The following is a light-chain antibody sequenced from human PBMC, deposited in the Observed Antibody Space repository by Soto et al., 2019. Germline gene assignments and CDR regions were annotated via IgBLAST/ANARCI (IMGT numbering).Light chain of an antibody. CDR2: GAS. CDR1: QSVSSN. V-gene: IGKV3-15*01. Sequence: EIVMTQSPATLSVSPGERATLSCRASQSVSSNLAGYQQKPGQAPRLLIYGASTRATGIPARFSGSRSGTEFTLTVSSMQSEDFAVYYCQEHNNWPPWTFGQGTKVEIK. CDR3: QEHNNWPPWT. J-gene: IGKJ1*01.